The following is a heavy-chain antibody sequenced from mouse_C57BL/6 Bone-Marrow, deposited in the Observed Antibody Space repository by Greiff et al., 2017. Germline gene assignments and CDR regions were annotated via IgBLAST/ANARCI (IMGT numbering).Heavy chain of an antibody. J-gene: IGHJ1*03. CDR2: ISSGGSYT. V-gene: IGHV5-6*01. CDR3: ASFYYYGSSSYWYFDV. CDR1: GFTFSSYG. Sequence: EVQVVESGGDLVKPVGSLKLSCAASGFTFSSYGMSWVRQTPDKRLEWVATISSGGSYTYYPDSVKGRFTISRDNAKNTLYLQMSSLKSEDTAMYYCASFYYYGSSSYWYFDVWGTGTTVTVSS. D-gene: IGHD1-1*01.